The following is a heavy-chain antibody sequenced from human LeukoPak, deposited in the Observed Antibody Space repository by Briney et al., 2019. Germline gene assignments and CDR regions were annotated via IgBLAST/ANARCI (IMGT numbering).Heavy chain of an antibody. D-gene: IGHD3-9*01. Sequence: GGSLRLSCAASGFTFTNYNMHWVRQTPGKGLQWVAAILYDGSKKYYADSVKGRFSVYRDNSNYTLYLQMNSLKTEDTAVYSCANFDGDSQAFHIWGQGTMVTVSS. V-gene: IGHV3-30*18. J-gene: IGHJ3*02. CDR1: GFTFTNYN. CDR2: ILYDGSKK. CDR3: ANFDGDSQAFHI.